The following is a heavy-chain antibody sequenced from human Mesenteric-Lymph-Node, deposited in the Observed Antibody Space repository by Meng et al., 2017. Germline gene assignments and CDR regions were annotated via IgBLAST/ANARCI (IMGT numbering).Heavy chain of an antibody. Sequence: SETLSLTCTVSGGSISSGSYYWSWIRQPPGKGLEWIGEINHSGSTNYNPSLKSRVTISVDTSKNQFSLKLSSVTAADTAVYYCARDGLLDPSLNWGQGTLVTVSS. CDR2: INHSGST. CDR1: GGSISSGSYY. V-gene: IGHV4-39*07. D-gene: IGHD1-26*01. CDR3: ARDGLLDPSLN. J-gene: IGHJ4*02.